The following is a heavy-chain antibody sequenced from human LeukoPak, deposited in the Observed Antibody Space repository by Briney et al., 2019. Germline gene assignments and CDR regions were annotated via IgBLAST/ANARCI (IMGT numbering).Heavy chain of an antibody. Sequence: ASVKVSCKASGHTFTGYYMHWVRQAPGQGLEWMGWINPNSGGTKYAQKFQGRVTMTRDTSISTAYMELSRLRSDDTAVYYCARVSQDNYDFWSGFMDVWGQGTTVTVSS. CDR3: ARVSQDNYDFWSGFMDV. D-gene: IGHD3-3*01. CDR2: INPNSGGT. V-gene: IGHV1-2*02. CDR1: GHTFTGYY. J-gene: IGHJ6*02.